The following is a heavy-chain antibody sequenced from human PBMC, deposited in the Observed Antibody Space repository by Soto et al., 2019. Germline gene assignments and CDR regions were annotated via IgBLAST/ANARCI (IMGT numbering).Heavy chain of an antibody. J-gene: IGHJ3*02. Sequence: QLQLQESGPGLVKPSETLSLTCTVSGGSISSSSYYWGWIRQPPGKGLEWIGSIYYSGSTYYNPSLKSRVTISVDTSKNQFSLKLSSVTAADTAVYYCARHPGGLRGAFDIWGQGTMVTVSS. V-gene: IGHV4-39*01. CDR3: ARHPGGLRGAFDI. CDR2: IYYSGST. D-gene: IGHD4-17*01. CDR1: GGSISSSSYY.